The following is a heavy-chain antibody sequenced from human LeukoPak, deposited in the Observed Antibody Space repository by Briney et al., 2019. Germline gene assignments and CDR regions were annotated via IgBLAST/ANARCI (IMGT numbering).Heavy chain of an antibody. CDR1: GYSFTNYW. J-gene: IGHJ4*02. CDR2: IYPGDSDT. V-gene: IGHV5-51*01. CDR3: ASSVMTVPYLTFDY. Sequence: GEALKISCNGSGYSFTNYWIGWVRQMPGQGLEWMGIIYPGDSDTRYSPSFQGQVTISADKPISTAYLQWSSLKASDTAMYYCASSVMTVPYLTFDYWGQGTLVTVSS. D-gene: IGHD2-2*01.